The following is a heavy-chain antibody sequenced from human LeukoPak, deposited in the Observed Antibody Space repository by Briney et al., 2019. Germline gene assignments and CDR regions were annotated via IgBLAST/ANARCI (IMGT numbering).Heavy chain of an antibody. V-gene: IGHV1-18*01. CDR2: ISAYNGNT. D-gene: IGHD3-22*01. CDR1: GGTFSSYA. J-gene: IGHJ4*02. CDR3: ARDRGYITMIVVVPPFDY. Sequence: ASVKVSCKASGGTFSSYAISWVRQAPGQGLEWMGWISAYNGNTNYAQKLQGRVTMTTDTSTSTAYMELRSLRSDDTAVYCCARDRGYITMIVVVPPFDYWGQGTLVTVSS.